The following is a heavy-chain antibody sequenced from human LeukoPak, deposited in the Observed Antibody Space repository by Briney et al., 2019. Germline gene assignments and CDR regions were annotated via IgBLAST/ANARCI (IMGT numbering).Heavy chain of an antibody. D-gene: IGHD4-17*01. V-gene: IGHV4-59*08. Sequence: SSETLSLTCTVSGGSISSYYWSWIRQPPGKGLEWIGYIYYSGSTNYNPSLKSRVTISVDTSKNQFSLKLSSVTAADTAVYYCARQLDDYGARRAFDYWGQGTLVTVSS. CDR1: GGSISSYY. J-gene: IGHJ4*02. CDR2: IYYSGST. CDR3: ARQLDDYGARRAFDY.